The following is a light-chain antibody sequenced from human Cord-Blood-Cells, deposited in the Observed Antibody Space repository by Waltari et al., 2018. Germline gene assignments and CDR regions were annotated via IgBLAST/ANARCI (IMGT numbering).Light chain of an antibody. CDR1: NIGSKS. CDR3: QVWDSSSDHRV. Sequence: SYVLTQPPSVSVAPGKTARITCGGNNIGSKSVHWYQQKPGQAPVLVIYYDSDRPSGIPERFAGSNSGNTATLTISRGEGGDEADYYCQVWDSSSDHRVFGGGTKLTVL. J-gene: IGLJ3*02. V-gene: IGLV3-21*04. CDR2: YDS.